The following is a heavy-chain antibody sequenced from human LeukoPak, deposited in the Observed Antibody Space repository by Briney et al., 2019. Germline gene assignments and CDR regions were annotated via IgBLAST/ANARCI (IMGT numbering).Heavy chain of an antibody. CDR3: VRRGRDGYNYFDF. CDR2: IYPVDSDT. CDR1: GSSFTSYW. Sequence: GASLKISCKGSGSSFTSYWIGWVRQMPGKGLEWMGIIYPVDSDTRHSPSFQGQVTISADKSISTAYLQWSSLKASDTAMYYCVRRGRDGYNYFDFWGLGTLVTVSS. V-gene: IGHV5-51*01. J-gene: IGHJ4*02. D-gene: IGHD5-24*01.